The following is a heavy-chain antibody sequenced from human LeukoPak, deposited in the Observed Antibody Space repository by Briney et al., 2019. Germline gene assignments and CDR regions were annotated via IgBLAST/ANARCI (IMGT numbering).Heavy chain of an antibody. CDR2: IRNDGTIK. CDR1: GFTFRTYG. Sequence: GGSLRLSCAASGFTFRTYGMHWVRQAPGKGLEWVAFIRNDGTIKYYADSVKGRFTISRDNSKNTLFLQMNSLRPEDTAVYYCASKWFCGGDCYYQIDFWGQGTLVTVSS. J-gene: IGHJ4*02. D-gene: IGHD2-21*02. V-gene: IGHV3-30*02. CDR3: ASKWFCGGDCYYQIDF.